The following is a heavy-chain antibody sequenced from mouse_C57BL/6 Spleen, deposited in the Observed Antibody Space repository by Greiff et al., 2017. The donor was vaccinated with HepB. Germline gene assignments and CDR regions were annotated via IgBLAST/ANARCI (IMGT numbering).Heavy chain of an antibody. CDR3: ARDQGPYGSSWFDY. CDR2: ISDGGSYT. CDR1: GFTFSSYA. D-gene: IGHD1-1*01. V-gene: IGHV5-4*01. J-gene: IGHJ2*01. Sequence: EVQLVESGGGLVKPGGSLKLSCAASGFTFSSYAMSWVRQTPEKRLEWVATISDGGSYTYYPDNVKGRFTISRDNAKNNLYLQMSHLKSEDTAMYYCARDQGPYGSSWFDYWGQGTTLTVSS.